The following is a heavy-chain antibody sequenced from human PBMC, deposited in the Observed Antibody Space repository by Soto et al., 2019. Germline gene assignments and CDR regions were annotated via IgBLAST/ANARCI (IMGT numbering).Heavy chain of an antibody. CDR1: GYTFTNYG. D-gene: IGHD3-10*01. CDR2: ISAYNGNT. J-gene: IGHJ5*02. V-gene: IGHV1-18*01. CDR3: VRGVGSGSYYNQYNWFDP. Sequence: QVQLVQSGAEVKKPGASVKVSCKASGYTFTNYGISWVRQAPGQGLEWMGWISAYNGNTNHAQKLQGRVTMTTDTSTSTAYMELRSLRSDDTAVYYCVRGVGSGSYYNQYNWFDPWGQGTLVTVSS.